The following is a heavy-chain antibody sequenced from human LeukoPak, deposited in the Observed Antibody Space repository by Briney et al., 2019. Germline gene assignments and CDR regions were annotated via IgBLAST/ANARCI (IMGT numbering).Heavy chain of an antibody. CDR1: GYTFTSYY. J-gene: IGHJ4*02. V-gene: IGHV1-46*01. D-gene: IGHD4-17*01. CDR2: INPSGGST. Sequence: GASEKVSCKASGYTFTSYYMHWVRQAPGQGLEWMGIINPSGGSTSYAQKFQGRVTMTRDTSTSTVYMELSSLRSEDTAVYYCFATTVTTAYDYWGQGTLVTVSS. CDR3: FATTVTTAYDY.